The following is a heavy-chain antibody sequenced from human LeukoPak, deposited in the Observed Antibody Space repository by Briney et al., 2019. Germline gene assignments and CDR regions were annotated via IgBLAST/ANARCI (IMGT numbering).Heavy chain of an antibody. CDR2: IYYSGST. V-gene: IGHV4-31*03. D-gene: IGHD2-15*01. CDR3: ARVLGANVVPAGVWFDP. CDR1: GGSISSGGYY. J-gene: IGHJ5*02. Sequence: SETLSLTCTVSGGSISSGGYYWSWIRQHPGKGLEWIGYIYYSGSTYYNPSLKSRVTISVDTSKNQFSLKLSSVTAADTAVYYCARVLGANVVPAGVWFDPWGQGTLVTVSS.